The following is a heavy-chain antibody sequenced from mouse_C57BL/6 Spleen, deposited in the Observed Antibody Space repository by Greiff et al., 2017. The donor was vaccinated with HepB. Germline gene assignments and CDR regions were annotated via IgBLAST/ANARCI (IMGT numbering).Heavy chain of an antibody. CDR2: INPNYGTT. V-gene: IGHV1-39*01. J-gene: IGHJ1*03. CDR1: GYSFTDYN. Sequence: VQLQQSGPELVKPGASVKISCKASGYSFTDYNMNWVKQSNGKSLEWIGVINPNYGTTSYNQKFKGKATLTVDQSSSTAYMQLNSLTSEDAAVYYCARGDYGSSYWYFDVWGTGTTVTVSS. D-gene: IGHD1-1*01. CDR3: ARGDYGSSYWYFDV.